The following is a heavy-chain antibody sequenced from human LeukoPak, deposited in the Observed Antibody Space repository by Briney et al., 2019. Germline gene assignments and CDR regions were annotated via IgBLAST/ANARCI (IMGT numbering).Heavy chain of an antibody. V-gene: IGHV4-59*13. CDR2: IFYIGST. D-gene: IGHD3-22*01. Sequence: PSETLSLTCTVSGDSIINYYWSLIRQPPGKGLEWIGYIFYIGSTNYNPSLKSRVTISLDTSKNQFSLDLSSVTAADTAVYYCAREAVGSSGYYPFDYWGQGILVTASS. CDR1: GDSIINYY. CDR3: AREAVGSSGYYPFDY. J-gene: IGHJ4*02.